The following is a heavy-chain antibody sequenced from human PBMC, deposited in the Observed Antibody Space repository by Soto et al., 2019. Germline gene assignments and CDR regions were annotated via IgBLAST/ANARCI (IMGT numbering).Heavy chain of an antibody. Sequence: EVQLVESGGGLVQPGGSLRLSCAASGFTFSSYWMNWVRQAPGKGLEWVANIKQDGSEKYYVDSVKGRFTISRDNTKNSLYLQMNILRAEDTAVYYCAREQLQLVIPDYLGQGTLVTVSS. CDR2: IKQDGSEK. V-gene: IGHV3-7*01. CDR1: GFTFSSYW. D-gene: IGHD6-13*01. CDR3: AREQLQLVIPDY. J-gene: IGHJ4*02.